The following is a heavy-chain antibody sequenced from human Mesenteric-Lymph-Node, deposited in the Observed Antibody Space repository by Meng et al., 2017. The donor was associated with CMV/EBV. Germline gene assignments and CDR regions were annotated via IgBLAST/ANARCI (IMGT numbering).Heavy chain of an antibody. CDR2: MFYSGST. CDR3: ARGKVVGAS. D-gene: IGHD1-26*01. V-gene: IGHV4-39*07. Sequence: SETLSLTCTVSGGSISSSSYYWGWIRQPPGEGLEWIGSMFYSGSTYHNPSLKSRVTISVDLSKNQFSLRLSSVTAADTAVYYCARGKVVGASWGQGTLVTVSS. J-gene: IGHJ5*02. CDR1: GGSISSSSYY.